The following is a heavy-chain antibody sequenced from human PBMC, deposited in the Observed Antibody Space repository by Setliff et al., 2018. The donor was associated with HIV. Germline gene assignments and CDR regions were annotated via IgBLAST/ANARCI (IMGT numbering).Heavy chain of an antibody. CDR3: ARGHGVYSGSYLAVYFDY. D-gene: IGHD1-26*01. CDR1: GGSFSGYY. CDR2: INHSGST. Sequence: SETLSLTWAVYGGSFSGYYWSWIRQPPGKGLEWIGEINHSGSTNYKPSLKSRVTISVDMSKNQVSLKVSSVTAADTAVYYCARGHGVYSGSYLAVYFDYWGQGTLVTVSS. V-gene: IGHV4-34*01. J-gene: IGHJ4*02.